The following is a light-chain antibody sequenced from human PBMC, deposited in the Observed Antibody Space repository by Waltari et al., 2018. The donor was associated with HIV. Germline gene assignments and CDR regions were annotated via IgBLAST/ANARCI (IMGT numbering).Light chain of an antibody. Sequence: SYELTQPPSVSVSPGQTARITCPGDALPKRYAYWYQQKPGQAPVLVIYKDRERPSGIPERFSGSSSGTTVTLTISGVQAEDEADYYCQSADSSGTYRVFGGGTKLTVL. V-gene: IGLV3-25*03. CDR1: ALPKRY. J-gene: IGLJ3*02. CDR3: QSADSSGTYRV. CDR2: KDR.